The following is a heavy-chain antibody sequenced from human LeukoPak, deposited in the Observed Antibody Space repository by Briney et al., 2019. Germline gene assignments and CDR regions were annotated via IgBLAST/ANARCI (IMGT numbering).Heavy chain of an antibody. D-gene: IGHD4-17*01. Sequence: GSLRLSCAASGFTFTRHWMGWVRQAPGKGLEWVASVKKDGNQYSVDSVKGRFIISRDNARNSLSLQMNSLRVEDTAIYFCARGPDYGDRLDYFDYWGQGTLVTVSS. CDR3: ARGPDYGDRLDYFDY. CDR2: VKKDGNQ. CDR1: GFTFTRHW. J-gene: IGHJ4*02. V-gene: IGHV3-7*01.